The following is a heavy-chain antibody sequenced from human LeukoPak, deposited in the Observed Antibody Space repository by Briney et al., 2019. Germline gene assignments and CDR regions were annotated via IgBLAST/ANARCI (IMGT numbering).Heavy chain of an antibody. Sequence: ASVKVSCKVSGYTLTELSMHWVRQAPGKGLEWMGGFDPEDGETIYAQKFQGRVTMTEDTSTDTAYMELSSLRAEDTALYYCAKDAGGYYYYYMGVWGKGTTVTISS. J-gene: IGHJ6*03. CDR2: FDPEDGET. V-gene: IGHV1-24*01. D-gene: IGHD3-10*01. CDR1: GYTLTELS. CDR3: AKDAGGYYYYYMGV.